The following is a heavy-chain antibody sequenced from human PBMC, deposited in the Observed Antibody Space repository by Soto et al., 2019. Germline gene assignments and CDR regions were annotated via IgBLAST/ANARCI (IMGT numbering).Heavy chain of an antibody. CDR2: ISGSGGST. CDR1: GFTFSSYA. V-gene: IGHV3-23*01. D-gene: IGHD1-26*01. CDR3: AKDGTSTYYYMDV. Sequence: GGSLRLSCAASGFTFSSYAMSWVRQAPGKGLEWVSAISGSGGSTYYVDSVKGRFTISRDNSKNTLYLQMNSLRAEDTAVYYCAKDGTSTYYYMDVWGKGTTVTVSS. J-gene: IGHJ6*03.